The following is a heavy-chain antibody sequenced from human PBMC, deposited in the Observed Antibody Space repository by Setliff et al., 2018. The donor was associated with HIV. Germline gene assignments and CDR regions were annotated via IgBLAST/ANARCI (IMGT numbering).Heavy chain of an antibody. D-gene: IGHD3-22*01. V-gene: IGHV3-30*02. CDR3: AREGYYDTSAYFY. Sequence: PGGSLRLSCAASGFTFSSYGMHWVRQAPGKGLEWVAFIHYDVSSKYYGDSVKGRFTISRDNSKNTLYLQMNSLRAEDTAVYYCAREGYYDTSAYFYWGQGTLVTVSS. J-gene: IGHJ4*02. CDR2: IHYDVSSK. CDR1: GFTFSSYG.